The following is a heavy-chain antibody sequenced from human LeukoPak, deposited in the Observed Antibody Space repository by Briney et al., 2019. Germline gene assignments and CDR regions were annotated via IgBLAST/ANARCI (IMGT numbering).Heavy chain of an antibody. CDR2: INHSGST. CDR3: ARERGEGELLGY. D-gene: IGHD1-26*01. V-gene: IGHV4-34*01. Sequence: SETLSLTCAVYGGSFSGYYWSWIRQPPGKGLEWIGEINHSGSTNYNPSLKSRVTISVDTSKNQFSLKLSSVTAADTAVYYCARERGEGELLGYWGQGTLVTVSS. CDR1: GGSFSGYY. J-gene: IGHJ4*02.